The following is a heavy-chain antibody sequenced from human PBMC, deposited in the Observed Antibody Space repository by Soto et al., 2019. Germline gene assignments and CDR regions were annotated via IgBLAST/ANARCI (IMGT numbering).Heavy chain of an antibody. CDR3: AHGTPPTARPDYWYFDL. V-gene: IGHV2-5*02. CDR1: GFSLSTSGVG. D-gene: IGHD6-6*01. J-gene: IGHJ2*01. CDR2: IYWDDDK. Sequence: SGPTLVKPTQTLTLTCTFSGFSLSTSGVGVGWIRQPPGKALEWLALIYWDDDKRYSPSLKSRLTITKDTSKNQVVLTMTNMDPVDTATYYCAHGTPPTARPDYWYFDLWGRGTLVTVSS.